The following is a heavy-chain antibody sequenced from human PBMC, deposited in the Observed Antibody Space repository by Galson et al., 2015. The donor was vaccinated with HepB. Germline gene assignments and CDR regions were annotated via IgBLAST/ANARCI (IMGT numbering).Heavy chain of an antibody. V-gene: IGHV3-21*01. J-gene: IGHJ6*02. D-gene: IGHD4-17*01. CDR2: ISGSSTYI. CDR1: GFTFSYYT. Sequence: SLRLSCAASGFTFSYYTINWVRQAPGKGLEWVSSISGSSTYIYYTDSVWGRFTVSRDNSNDSLYLQMNSLRVEDTAVYYCARDRGRSDYGYYYGMDVWGQGTTVTVS. CDR3: ARDRGRSDYGYYYGMDV.